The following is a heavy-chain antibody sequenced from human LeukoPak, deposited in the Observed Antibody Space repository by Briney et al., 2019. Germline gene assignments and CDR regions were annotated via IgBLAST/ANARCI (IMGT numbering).Heavy chain of an antibody. V-gene: IGHV3-7*01. Sequence: PGGSVTLSCAASGFTLSSYWVTWVRHAPGRALEWVANIKHNGDELNYVDSVEDRFTISRDNAKNSLYLHMTGLRAEDTAVYYCARELRTFDSWGQGTLFSVSS. D-gene: IGHD3-16*01. CDR1: GFTLSSYW. CDR2: IKHNGDEL. J-gene: IGHJ4*02. CDR3: ARELRTFDS.